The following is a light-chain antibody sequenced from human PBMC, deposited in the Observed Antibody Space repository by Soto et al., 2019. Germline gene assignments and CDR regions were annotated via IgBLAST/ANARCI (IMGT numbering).Light chain of an antibody. CDR3: QQRGSWPLIT. CDR1: QSISTP. CDR2: AAY. J-gene: IGKJ5*01. V-gene: IGKV3-11*01. Sequence: ETVLTQSPASLSLSPGERATLSCRASQSISTPLPWYQQRPGQAPRLLIHAAYSRATGIPARFSGSGPGTDFTLTISSLEPEDSAVYYCQQRGSWPLITFGQGTRLEI.